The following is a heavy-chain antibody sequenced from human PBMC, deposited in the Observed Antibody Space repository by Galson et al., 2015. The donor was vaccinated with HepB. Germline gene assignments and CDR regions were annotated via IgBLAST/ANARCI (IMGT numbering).Heavy chain of an antibody. Sequence: SLRLSCAASSGFTFSAYYMSWIRQAPGKGLEWVSYISTSSDSTNYADSVKGRFTISRDNAKNSLYLQMNSLRAEDTAVYYCARDKGNTESSGYYPDYWGQGTLVTVTS. D-gene: IGHD3-22*01. CDR1: GFTFSAYY. CDR2: ISTSSDST. CDR3: ARDKGNTESSGYYPDY. J-gene: IGHJ4*02. V-gene: IGHV3-11*05.